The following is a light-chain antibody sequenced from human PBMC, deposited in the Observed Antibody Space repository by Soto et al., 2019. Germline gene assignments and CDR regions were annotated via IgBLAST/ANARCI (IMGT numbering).Light chain of an antibody. CDR1: QSVNSN. CDR3: QQYNFWPPLT. V-gene: IGKV3-15*01. Sequence: EIVMTQSPATLSVSPGERATLSCRASQSVNSNLAWYRQKPGQAPRLLISDASTRATGVPARFSRSGSGTEFTLTISSLQSEDSGIYYCQQYNFWPPLTFGGGTKVEIK. CDR2: DAS. J-gene: IGKJ4*01.